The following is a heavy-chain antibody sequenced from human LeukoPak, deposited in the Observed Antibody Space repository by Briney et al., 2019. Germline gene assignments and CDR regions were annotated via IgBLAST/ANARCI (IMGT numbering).Heavy chain of an antibody. CDR3: ARVLSSGYSPFDY. Sequence: GGSLRLSCAASGFIFSDYYMTWIRQAPEKGLEWVSHITSSGATIYYADSVKGRFTISRDNAKNSLSLQMNSLRAEDTGVYFCARVLSSGYSPFDYWGKGILVTVS. V-gene: IGHV3-11*01. D-gene: IGHD3-22*01. CDR1: GFIFSDYY. J-gene: IGHJ4*02. CDR2: ITSSGATI.